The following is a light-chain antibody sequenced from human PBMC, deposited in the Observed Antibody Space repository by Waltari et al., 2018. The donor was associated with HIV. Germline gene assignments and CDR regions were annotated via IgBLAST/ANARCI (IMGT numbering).Light chain of an antibody. CDR2: DVS. J-gene: IGLJ1*01. V-gene: IGLV2-14*03. CDR3: KSKTSSSTPCV. Sequence: QSALTQPASVSGSPGQSITIPCTVTSSDVGGYNSVAWYQQHPGKAPKLIIYDVSNRPSGVPYRFSGSKSGNTASLTISGLQAEDEADYYCKSKTSSSTPCVFGTGTKVTVL. CDR1: SSDVGGYNS.